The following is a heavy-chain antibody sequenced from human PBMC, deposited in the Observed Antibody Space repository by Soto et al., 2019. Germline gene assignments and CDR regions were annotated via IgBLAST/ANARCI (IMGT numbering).Heavy chain of an antibody. CDR2: IYYNDDR. Sequence: SGPTLVNPTQTLTLTCTFSGFSFTTAGVAVGWIRQTPGGALAWLTLIYYNDDRRFSPSLKTRLTITGDTSKNQVVLSLTNVDSGDTASYFCAHSDGGYEIIYSDFWGQGIPVTVSS. V-gene: IGHV2-5*01. CDR3: AHSDGGYEIIYSDF. CDR1: GFSFTTAGVA. D-gene: IGHD5-12*01. J-gene: IGHJ4*02.